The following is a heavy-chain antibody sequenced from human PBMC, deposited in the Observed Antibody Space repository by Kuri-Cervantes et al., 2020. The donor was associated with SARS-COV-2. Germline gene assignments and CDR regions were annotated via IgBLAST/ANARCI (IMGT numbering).Heavy chain of an antibody. CDR3: ARHEGVPAAFRLNWFDP. CDR2: TYYRSKWYN. D-gene: IGHD2-2*01. Sequence: SQTLSLTCAISGDSVSSNSAAWNWIRQSPSRGLEWLGRTYYRSKWYNDYAVSVKSRITINPDTSKNQFSLKLSSVTAADTAVYYCARHEGVPAAFRLNWFDPWGQGTLVTVSS. V-gene: IGHV6-1*01. J-gene: IGHJ5*02. CDR1: GDSVSSNSAA.